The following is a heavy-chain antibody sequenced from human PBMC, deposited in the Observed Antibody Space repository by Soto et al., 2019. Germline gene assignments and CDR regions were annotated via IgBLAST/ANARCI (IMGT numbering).Heavy chain of an antibody. D-gene: IGHD6-6*01. CDR3: ARDSGEYSSSSDLNWYFDL. CDR1: GGSISSSNW. Sequence: NPSETLSLTCAVSGGSISSSNWWSWVRQPPGKGLEWIGEIYHSGSTNYNPSLKSRVTISVDKSKNQFSLKLSSVTAADTAVYYCARDSGEYSSSSDLNWYFDLWGRGTLVTVSS. J-gene: IGHJ2*01. CDR2: IYHSGST. V-gene: IGHV4-4*02.